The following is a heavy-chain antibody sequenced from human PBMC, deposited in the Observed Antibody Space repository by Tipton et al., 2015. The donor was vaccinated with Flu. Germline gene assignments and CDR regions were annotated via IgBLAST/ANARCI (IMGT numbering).Heavy chain of an antibody. CDR3: ARGSLMVRGVDYYFDY. J-gene: IGHJ4*02. D-gene: IGHD3-10*01. V-gene: IGHV1-69*06. CDR1: GYTFTSYG. Sequence: QLVQSGAEVKKPGASVKVSCKASGYTFTSYGISWVRQAPGQGLEWMGGIIPIFGTANYAQKFQGRVTITADKSTSTAYMELSSLRSEDTAVYYCARGSLMVRGVDYYFDYWGQGTLVTVSS. CDR2: IIPIFGTA.